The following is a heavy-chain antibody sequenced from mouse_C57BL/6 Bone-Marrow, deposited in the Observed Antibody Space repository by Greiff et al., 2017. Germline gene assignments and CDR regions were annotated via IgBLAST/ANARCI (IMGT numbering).Heavy chain of an antibody. CDR1: GFTFSDYY. CDR2: INYDGSST. J-gene: IGHJ4*01. CDR3: ARDKYYYAMDY. V-gene: IGHV5-16*01. Sequence: EVQLVASEGGLVQPGSSMKLSCTASGFTFSDYYMAWVRQVPEKGLEWVANINYDGSSTYYLDSLKSRFIISRDNAKNILYLQMSSLKSEDTATYYCARDKYYYAMDYWGQGTSVTVSS.